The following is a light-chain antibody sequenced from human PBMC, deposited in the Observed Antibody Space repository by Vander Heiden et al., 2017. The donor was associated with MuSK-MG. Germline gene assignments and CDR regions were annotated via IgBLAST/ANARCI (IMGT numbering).Light chain of an antibody. CDR1: SSDFGDYKY. Sequence: QSALTQPPSASGSPGPSVTIPCTGASSDFGDYKYVSWYQQHPGKAPKLLIFEVSKRPSGVPDRFSGSKSGNTASLTVSGLQAEDEADYHCSLYAGSSNLLFGGGTRLTVL. J-gene: IGLJ2*01. CDR3: SLYAGSSNLL. V-gene: IGLV2-8*01. CDR2: EVS.